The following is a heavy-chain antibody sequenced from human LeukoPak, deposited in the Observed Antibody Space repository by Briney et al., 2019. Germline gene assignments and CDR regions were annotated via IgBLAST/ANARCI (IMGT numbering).Heavy chain of an antibody. J-gene: IGHJ4*02. CDR3: ARGTMVRGVIFL. CDR2: IKPKSGGT. D-gene: IGHD3-10*01. Sequence: ASVKVSCKASGYTFTCYYMHWVRQAPGQGLEWKGWIKPKSGGTNYAQKFQGRVNMTRDTSISTAYIELSRLRSDDTAVYYCARGTMVRGVIFLWGQGTLVTVSS. CDR1: GYTFTCYY. V-gene: IGHV1-2*02.